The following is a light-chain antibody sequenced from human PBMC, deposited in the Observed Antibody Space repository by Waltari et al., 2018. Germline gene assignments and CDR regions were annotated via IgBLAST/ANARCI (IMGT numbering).Light chain of an antibody. Sequence: DIVMTQSPDSLAVSLGESATINCKSSQSVLDSSNNKKYLAWDQEKPGQPHKMLIYWASTRESGVPDRFSGSGYGTDFTLTISSLQAEDVAVYYCQQYYSTPITFGQGTRLEIK. CDR3: QQYYSTPIT. CDR1: QSVLDSSNNKKY. V-gene: IGKV4-1*01. CDR2: WAS. J-gene: IGKJ5*01.